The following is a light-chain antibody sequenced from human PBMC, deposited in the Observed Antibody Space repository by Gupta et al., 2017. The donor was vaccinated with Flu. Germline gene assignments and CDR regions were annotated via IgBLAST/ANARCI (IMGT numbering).Light chain of an antibody. Sequence: LAQSPGTLSLSPGESVTLSCRAGESVNRNHLAWYQQKPGQAPRLLMYGTSNRAPGIPDRFSGGGSGTDFTLTINRVEPEDSAVFYCHHEGNSPYTFGQGTKVEIK. V-gene: IGKV3-20*01. J-gene: IGKJ2*01. CDR2: GTS. CDR1: ESVNRNH. CDR3: HHEGNSPYT.